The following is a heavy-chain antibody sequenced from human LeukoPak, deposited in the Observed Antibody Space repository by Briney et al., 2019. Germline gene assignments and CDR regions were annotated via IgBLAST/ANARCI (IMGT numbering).Heavy chain of an antibody. D-gene: IGHD4-17*01. CDR2: ISYDGSNK. CDR3: AKAYGDYGWGEYYYYMDV. Sequence: PGRSLRLSCAASGFTFSSYGMHWVRQAPGKGLEWVAVISYDGSNKYYADSVKGRFTISRDNSKNTLYLQMNSLRAEDTAVYYCAKAYGDYGWGEYYYYMDVWGKGTTVTVSS. CDR1: GFTFSSYG. J-gene: IGHJ6*03. V-gene: IGHV3-30*18.